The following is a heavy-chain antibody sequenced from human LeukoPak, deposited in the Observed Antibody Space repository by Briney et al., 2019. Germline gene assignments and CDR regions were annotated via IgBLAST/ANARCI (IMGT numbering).Heavy chain of an antibody. CDR3: ARHEGYDILTGKTGWFDP. Sequence: SSETLSLTCTVSGGSISSYYWSWIRQPAGKGLEWIGRIYTSGSITYNPSLKSRVTISVDTSKNQFSLKLSSVTAADTAVYYCARHEGYDILTGKTGWFDPWGQGTLVTVSS. D-gene: IGHD3-9*01. J-gene: IGHJ5*02. CDR2: IYTSGSI. CDR1: GGSISSYY. V-gene: IGHV4-4*07.